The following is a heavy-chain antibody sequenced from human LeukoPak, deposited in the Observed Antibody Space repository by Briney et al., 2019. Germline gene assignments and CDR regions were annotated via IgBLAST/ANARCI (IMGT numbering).Heavy chain of an antibody. CDR3: ARGPIVVVPAAMGFL. Sequence: GGSLRLSCAASGFTFSSYSMNWVRQAPGKGLEWVSSISSSSSYIYYADSVKGRFTISRDNAKNSLYLQMNSLRAEDTAVYYCARGPIVVVPAAMGFLWGQGTLVTVSS. CDR2: ISSSSSYI. V-gene: IGHV3-21*01. D-gene: IGHD2-2*01. J-gene: IGHJ4*02. CDR1: GFTFSSYS.